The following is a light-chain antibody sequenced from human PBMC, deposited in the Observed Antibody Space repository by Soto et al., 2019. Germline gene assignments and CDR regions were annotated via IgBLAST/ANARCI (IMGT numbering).Light chain of an antibody. CDR2: DAS. CDR1: PTVSTY. V-gene: IGKV3-11*01. J-gene: IGKJ5*01. Sequence: EIAFTQSPATLSFSPGQRATFPCTPSPTVSTYVTYLAWYQQKPGQAPRLLIYDASNRATGIPDRFSGSGSGTVFTLTISSLEPEDFAVYYCQQRSNWPPSITCGQGTRLEI. CDR3: QQRSNWPPSIT.